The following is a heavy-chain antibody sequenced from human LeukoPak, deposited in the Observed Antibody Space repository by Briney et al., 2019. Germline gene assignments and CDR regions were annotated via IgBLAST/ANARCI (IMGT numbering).Heavy chain of an antibody. Sequence: ASVKVSCKASGYTFTGYYMHWVRQAPGQGLEWMGWINPNSGGTNYAQKFQGRVTMTRDTSISTAYMELSRLSSVTAADTAVYYCATWRTAKTGFDYWGQGTLVTVSS. J-gene: IGHJ4*02. CDR1: GYTFTGYY. V-gene: IGHV1-2*02. CDR3: ATWRTAKTGFDY. D-gene: IGHD1-1*01. CDR2: INPNSGGT.